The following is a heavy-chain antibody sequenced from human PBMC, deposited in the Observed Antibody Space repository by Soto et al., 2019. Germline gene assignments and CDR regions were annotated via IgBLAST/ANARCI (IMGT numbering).Heavy chain of an antibody. V-gene: IGHV3-11*01. CDR3: XXXXXXXXDFWSGYSGGLGF. D-gene: IGHD3-3*01. CDR1: GFTFSDYY. J-gene: IGHJ4*02. CDR2: ISSSGNTT. Sequence: QVQLVESGGGLVKPGGSLRLSCAASGFTFSDYYMSWVRQAPGKXXEWVSYISSSGNTTHYADSVKGRFTVSRDNAKNXLXXXXXXXXXXXXXXXXXXXXXXXXXDFWSGYSGGLGFWGQGTLVTVSS.